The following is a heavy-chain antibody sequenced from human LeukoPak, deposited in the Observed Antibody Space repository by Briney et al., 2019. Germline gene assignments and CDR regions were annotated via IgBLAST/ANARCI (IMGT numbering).Heavy chain of an antibody. Sequence: PGGSLRLSCAASGFTFSSYGMHWVRQAPGKGLEWVAFIRYDGSNKYYADSVKGRFTISRDNSKNTLYLQMNSLRAEDTAVYYCARGGWYPDAFDIWGQGTMVTVSS. V-gene: IGHV3-30*02. CDR1: GFTFSSYG. D-gene: IGHD6-19*01. J-gene: IGHJ3*02. CDR3: ARGGWYPDAFDI. CDR2: IRYDGSNK.